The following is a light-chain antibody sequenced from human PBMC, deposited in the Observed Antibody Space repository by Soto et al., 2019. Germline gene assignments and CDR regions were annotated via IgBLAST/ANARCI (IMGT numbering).Light chain of an antibody. J-gene: IGKJ1*01. CDR2: GAS. CDR1: QSVSSN. CDR3: QQYNNWPRT. V-gene: IGKV3-15*01. Sequence: EIVMTQSPATLSVSPGERATLSCRASQSVSSNLAWYQQKPGQAPRLLIYGASTRATGIPARFSGSGSGTEFTITISSLQSEDFVVYYCQQYNNWPRTFGQGTKVEIK.